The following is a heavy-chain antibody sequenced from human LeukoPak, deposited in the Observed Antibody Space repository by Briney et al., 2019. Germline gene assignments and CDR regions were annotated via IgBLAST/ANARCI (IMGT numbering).Heavy chain of an antibody. CDR3: AKLGPWINWYFDL. J-gene: IGHJ2*01. Sequence: GGSLRLSCAASGFTFSNYWMSWVRQAPGKGLEWVSAISGSGGSTYYADSVKGRFTISRDNSKNTLYLQMNSLRAEDTAVYYCAKLGPWINWYFDLWGRGTLVTVSS. CDR1: GFTFSNYW. V-gene: IGHV3-23*01. D-gene: IGHD1-1*01. CDR2: ISGSGGST.